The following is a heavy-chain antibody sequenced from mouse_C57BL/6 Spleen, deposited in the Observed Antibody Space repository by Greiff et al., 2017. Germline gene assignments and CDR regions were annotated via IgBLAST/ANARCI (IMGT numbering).Heavy chain of an antibody. D-gene: IGHD1-1*01. CDR1: GFSLTSYG. V-gene: IGHV2-6-1*01. CDR2: IWSDGST. J-gene: IGHJ4*01. CDR3: ARHSTVVEDAMDY. Sequence: VQLQESGPGLVAPSQSLSITCTVSGFSLTSYGVHWVRQPPGKGLEWLVVIWSDGSTTYNSALKSRLSISKDNSKSQVFLKMNSLQTDDTAMYYCARHSTVVEDAMDYWGQGTSVTVSS.